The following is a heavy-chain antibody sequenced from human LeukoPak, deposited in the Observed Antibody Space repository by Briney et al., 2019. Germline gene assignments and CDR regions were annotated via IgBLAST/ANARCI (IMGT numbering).Heavy chain of an antibody. V-gene: IGHV3-48*04. J-gene: IGHJ4*02. CDR3: ARDLRIQLWFGYFDY. CDR2: ISSSSTI. Sequence: GGSLRLSCAASGFTFSCYNMNWVRQAPGKGLEWVSYISSSSTIYYADSVKGRFTISRDNAKNSLYLQMNSLRAEDTAVYYCARDLRIQLWFGYFDYWGQGTLVTVSS. CDR1: GFTFSCYN. D-gene: IGHD5-18*01.